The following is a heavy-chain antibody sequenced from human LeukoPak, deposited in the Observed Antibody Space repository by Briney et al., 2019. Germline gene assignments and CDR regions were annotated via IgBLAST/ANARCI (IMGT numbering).Heavy chain of an antibody. Sequence: GGSLRLSCAASRFTFSSYAMNWARQAPGKGLEWVSGIGGSGRSTYYTDSVKGRFTISRDNFKNTLYLQMNSLRADDTAVYYCAKAPYQYASGSPNWFDPWGQGTLVTVSS. V-gene: IGHV3-23*01. CDR2: IGGSGRST. CDR3: AKAPYQYASGSPNWFDP. D-gene: IGHD3-10*01. J-gene: IGHJ5*02. CDR1: RFTFSSYA.